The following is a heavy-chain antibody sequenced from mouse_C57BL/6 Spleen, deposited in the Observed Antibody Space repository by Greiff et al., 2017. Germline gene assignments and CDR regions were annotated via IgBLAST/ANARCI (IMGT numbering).Heavy chain of an antibody. CDR1: GYTFTDHT. V-gene: IGHV1-78*01. Sequence: QVQLQQSDAELVKPGASVKISCKVSGYTFTDHTIHWMKQRPEQGLEWIGYIYPRDGSTKYNEKFKGKATLTADKSSSTAYMQLISLTSEDSAVYSGAGGRGYDCFAYWGQGTLVTVSA. D-gene: IGHD2-2*01. J-gene: IGHJ3*01. CDR3: AGGRGYDCFAY. CDR2: IYPRDGST.